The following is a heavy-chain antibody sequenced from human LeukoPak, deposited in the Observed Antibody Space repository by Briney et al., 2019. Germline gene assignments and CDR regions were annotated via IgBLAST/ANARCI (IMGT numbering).Heavy chain of an antibody. V-gene: IGHV3-23*01. J-gene: IGHJ1*01. CDR1: GFTFGSYA. CDR3: ARGNSYDSSGYPEYFQN. D-gene: IGHD3-22*01. CDR2: ISGSGGST. Sequence: GGSLRLSCAASGFTFGSYAMSWVRQAPGKGLEWVSAISGSGGSTYYADSVKGRFTISRDNSRNTVSLQMNTLRAEDTAVYYCARGNSYDSSGYPEYFQNWGQGTLVTVSS.